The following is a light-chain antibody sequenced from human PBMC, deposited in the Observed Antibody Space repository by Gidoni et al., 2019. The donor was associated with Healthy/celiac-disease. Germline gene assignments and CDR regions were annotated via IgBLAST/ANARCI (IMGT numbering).Light chain of an antibody. Sequence: GDRVTITCRASQSISSWLAWYQQKPGKAPKLLIYDASSLESGVPSRFSGSGSGTEFTLTISSLQPDDFATYYCQQYNSYSVTFGQGTKLEIK. CDR3: QQYNSYSVT. J-gene: IGKJ2*01. CDR1: QSISSW. V-gene: IGKV1-5*01. CDR2: DAS.